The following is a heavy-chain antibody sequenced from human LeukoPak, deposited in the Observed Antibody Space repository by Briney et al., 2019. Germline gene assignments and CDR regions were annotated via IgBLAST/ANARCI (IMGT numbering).Heavy chain of an antibody. CDR3: AWLFYYYMDV. CDR2: MSASGDSI. CDR1: GFTFRTTR. Sequence: GGSLRLSCEASGFTFRTTRMTWGRQAPGKGLEYVSTMSASGDSIHYADPVKGRFTISRDNAKNSLYLQMNDLRVEDTGVYYCAWLFYYYMDVWGKGTTVIVSS. J-gene: IGHJ6*03. V-gene: IGHV3-48*04. D-gene: IGHD3-3*01.